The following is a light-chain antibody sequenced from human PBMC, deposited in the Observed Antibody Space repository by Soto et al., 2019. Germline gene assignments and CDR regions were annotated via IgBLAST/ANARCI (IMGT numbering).Light chain of an antibody. J-gene: IGKJ1*01. V-gene: IGKV1-39*01. CDR3: QQAHGT. CDR2: GAS. Sequence: DIQMTQSPSSLSASVGDRVTITCRASPPIGNFLNWYQQKPGRAPNLLIYGASALHRGVPSRFSGGGSGTDFTLTISSLQPEDFATYYCQQAHGTFGQGTRVE. CDR1: PPIGNF.